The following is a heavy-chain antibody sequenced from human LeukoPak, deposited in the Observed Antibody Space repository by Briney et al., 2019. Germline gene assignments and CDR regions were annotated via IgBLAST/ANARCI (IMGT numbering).Heavy chain of an antibody. D-gene: IGHD3-22*01. V-gene: IGHV4-4*07. CDR1: GGSFSGYY. CDR2: IYTSGST. Sequence: SETLSLTCAVYGGSFSGYYWSWIRQPAGKGLEWIGRIYTSGSTNYTPSLKSRVTMSVDTSKNQFSLKLSSVTAEDTAVYYCARDLMIVMVEEEGSADYWGQGTLVTVSS. J-gene: IGHJ4*02. CDR3: ARDLMIVMVEEEGSADY.